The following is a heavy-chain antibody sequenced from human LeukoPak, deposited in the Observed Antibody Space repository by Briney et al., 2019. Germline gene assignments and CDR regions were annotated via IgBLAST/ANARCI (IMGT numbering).Heavy chain of an antibody. V-gene: IGHV4-59*01. J-gene: IGHJ4*02. D-gene: IGHD6-13*01. CDR2: IYYSGST. CDR3: ARDHSSSWYGGYFDY. CDR1: GGSISSYY. Sequence: SETLSLTCTVSGGSISSYYWSWIRQPPGNGLEWIGYIYYSGSTNYNPSLKSRVTISVDTSKNQFSLKLSSVTAADTAVYYCARDHSSSWYGGYFDYWGQGTLVTVSS.